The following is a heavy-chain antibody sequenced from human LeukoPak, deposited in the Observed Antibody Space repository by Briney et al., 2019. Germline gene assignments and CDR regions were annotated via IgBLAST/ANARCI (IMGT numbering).Heavy chain of an antibody. CDR3: ATDRRRTNTAMADY. CDR2: FIPILGIA. Sequence: GASVKVSCKASGGTFSSYTISWVRQAPGQGLEWMGRFIPILGIANYAQKFQGRVTITADKSTSTAYMELSSLRSEDTAVYYCATDRRRTNTAMADYWGQGTLVTVSS. V-gene: IGHV1-69*02. CDR1: GGTFSSYT. D-gene: IGHD5-18*01. J-gene: IGHJ4*02.